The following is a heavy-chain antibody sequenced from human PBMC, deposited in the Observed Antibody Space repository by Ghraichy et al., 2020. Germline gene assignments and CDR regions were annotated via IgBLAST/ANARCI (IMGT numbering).Heavy chain of an antibody. J-gene: IGHJ5*02. V-gene: IGHV1-18*01. CDR2: INAYNGNT. CDR3: ARVPYGDYAIDP. D-gene: IGHD4-17*01. CDR1: GYTFTNYG. Sequence: ASVKVSCKASGYTFTNYGTNYGISWVRQAPGQGLEWMGWINAYNGNTNYAQKLQGRVTMTTDISTSTAYMELRRLRSDDTAVYYCARVPYGDYAIDPWGQGTLVTVSS.